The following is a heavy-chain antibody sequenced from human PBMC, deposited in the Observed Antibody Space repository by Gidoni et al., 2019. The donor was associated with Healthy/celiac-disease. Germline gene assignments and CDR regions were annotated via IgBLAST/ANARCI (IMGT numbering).Heavy chain of an antibody. CDR3: VLGVVTSPDY. D-gene: IGHD2-21*02. V-gene: IGHV3-64D*06. CDR1: GFTFSSYA. CDR2: ISSNGGST. J-gene: IGHJ4*02. Sequence: EVQLVESGGGLVQPGGSLRPSFSASGFTFSSYAMHWVRQAPGKGLEYGSAISSNGGSTYYADSVKGRFTISRDNSKNTLYLQMSSLRAEDTAVYYCVLGVVTSPDYWGQGTLVTVSS.